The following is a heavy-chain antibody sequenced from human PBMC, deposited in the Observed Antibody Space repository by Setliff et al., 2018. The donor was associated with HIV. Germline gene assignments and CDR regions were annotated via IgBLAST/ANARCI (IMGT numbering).Heavy chain of an antibody. CDR3: ARIDYYDSRGFYSVRAFDL. V-gene: IGHV4-39*07. D-gene: IGHD3-22*01. CDR1: GGSISSRSYY. J-gene: IGHJ3*01. Sequence: SETLSLTCTVSGGSISSRSYYWGWIRQPPGKGLEWIGSIYYSGSTYYNPSLKSRVTISVDTSKNLFSLKLSSVTAADTAVYFCARIDYYDSRGFYSVRAFDLWGQGTMVT. CDR2: IYYSGST.